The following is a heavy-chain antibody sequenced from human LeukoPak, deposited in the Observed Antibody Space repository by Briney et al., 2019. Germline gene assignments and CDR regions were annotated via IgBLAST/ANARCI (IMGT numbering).Heavy chain of an antibody. Sequence: PGGSLRLSCTVSGLTFSDVWMSWLRQAPGKGLEGVGRLKSRGAGGTPDYAAALKDRFSISRVDLEDTVYLQMNSLKTDDTAVYYCTRDGPLGYCSGGSCYFDAFDIWGQGTMVTVSS. J-gene: IGHJ3*02. D-gene: IGHD2-15*01. CDR2: LKSRGAGGTP. V-gene: IGHV3-15*01. CDR3: TRDGPLGYCSGGSCYFDAFDI. CDR1: GLTFSDVW.